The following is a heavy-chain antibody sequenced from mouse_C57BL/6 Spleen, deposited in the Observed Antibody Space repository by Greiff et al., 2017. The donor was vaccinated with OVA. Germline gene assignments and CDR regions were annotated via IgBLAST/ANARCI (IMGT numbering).Heavy chain of an antibody. J-gene: IGHJ2*01. Sequence: VQLKESGPELVKPGASVKISCKASGYSFTGYYLNWVKQSPEKSLEWIGEITPSTGGTTYNQKFKAKATLTVDKSSSTAYMQLKSLTSEDSAVDYCARRGLPYYFDYWGQGTTLTVSS. D-gene: IGHD2-2*01. V-gene: IGHV1-42*01. CDR1: GYSFTGYY. CDR3: ARRGLPYYFDY. CDR2: ITPSTGGT.